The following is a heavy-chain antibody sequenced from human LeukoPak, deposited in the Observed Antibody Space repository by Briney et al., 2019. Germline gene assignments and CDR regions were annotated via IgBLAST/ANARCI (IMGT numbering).Heavy chain of an antibody. D-gene: IGHD3/OR15-3a*01. CDR3: AIGTGTSFDY. CDR1: GYRFTNYW. Sequence: GESLKISCKGSGYRFTNYWIGWVRQMPGKGLEWMGIIYPGDSDTRYSPSFQGQVTISAGKSINTAYLQWSSLKASDTAMYFCAIGTGTSFDYWGQGTLVTVSS. CDR2: IYPGDSDT. V-gene: IGHV5-51*01. J-gene: IGHJ4*02.